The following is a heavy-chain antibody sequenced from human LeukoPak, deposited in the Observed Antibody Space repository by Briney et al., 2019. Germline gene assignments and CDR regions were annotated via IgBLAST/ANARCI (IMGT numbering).Heavy chain of an antibody. D-gene: IGHD3-3*01. CDR1: GFTFSSYS. J-gene: IGHJ6*03. CDR3: ARGVTIFGVVIIGDYYYMDV. V-gene: IGHV3-48*01. CDR2: ISSSSSTI. Sequence: GGSLRLSCAASGFTFSSYSMNWVRQAPGKGLEWVSYISSSSSTIYYADSVKGRFTISRDNAKNSLYLQMNSLRAEDTAVYYCARGVTIFGVVIIGDYYYMDVWGKGTTVTVSS.